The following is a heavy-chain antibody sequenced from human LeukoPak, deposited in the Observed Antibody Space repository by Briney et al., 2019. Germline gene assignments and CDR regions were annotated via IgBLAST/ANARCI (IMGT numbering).Heavy chain of an antibody. CDR2: INPNTGGI. V-gene: IGHV1-2*02. CDR3: ARGVRYSSGWYYFDS. CDR1: GYTFTDYY. Sequence: ASVKVSCKASGYTFTDYYMHWGRQAPGQGLGWVGWINPNTGGINCAQNFQGSVTMTRDTSINTAYMELTMLRSDDTAVYYCARGVRYSSGWYYFDSWGQGTLVTVSS. J-gene: IGHJ4*02. D-gene: IGHD6-19*01.